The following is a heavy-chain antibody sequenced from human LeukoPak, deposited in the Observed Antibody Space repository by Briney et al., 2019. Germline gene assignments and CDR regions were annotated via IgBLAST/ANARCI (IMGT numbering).Heavy chain of an antibody. CDR3: AKGRGYN. CDR2: INQDGSEK. CDR1: GFTFRTYW. V-gene: IGHV3-7*01. D-gene: IGHD5-18*01. Sequence: GGSLRLSCAASGFTFRTYWMTWARQAPGKGLEWVAYINQDGSEKYYVDSVKGRFTISRDNAKNSLYLQMNSLRAEDTAVYYCAKGRGYNWGQGTLVTVSS. J-gene: IGHJ4*02.